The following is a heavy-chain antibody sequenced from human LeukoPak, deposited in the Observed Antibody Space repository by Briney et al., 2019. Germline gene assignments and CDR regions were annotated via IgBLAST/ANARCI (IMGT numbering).Heavy chain of an antibody. D-gene: IGHD3-10*01. J-gene: IGHJ5*02. Sequence: ASVKVSCKASGYTFSDYYIHWVRQAPGQGLEWMGWISAYNGNTNYAQKLQGRVTMTTDTSTSTAYMELRSLRSDDTAVYYCARDLPAGLLWFGDRRGDWFDPWGQGTLVTVSS. CDR1: GYTFSDYY. V-gene: IGHV1-18*04. CDR3: ARDLPAGLLWFGDRRGDWFDP. CDR2: ISAYNGNT.